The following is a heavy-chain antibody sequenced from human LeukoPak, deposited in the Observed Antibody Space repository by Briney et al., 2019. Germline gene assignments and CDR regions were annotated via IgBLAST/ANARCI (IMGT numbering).Heavy chain of an antibody. CDR2: ISYDGSNK. J-gene: IGHJ4*02. V-gene: IGHV3-30*18. CDR3: AKDGPYYDFWSGYLN. CDR1: GFTFSSYG. D-gene: IGHD3-3*01. Sequence: GRSLRLSCAASGFTFSSYGMHWVRQAPGKGLEWVAVISYDGSNKYYADSVKGRFTICRDNSKNTLYLQMNSLRAEDTAVYYCAKDGPYYDFWSGYLNWGQGTLVTVSS.